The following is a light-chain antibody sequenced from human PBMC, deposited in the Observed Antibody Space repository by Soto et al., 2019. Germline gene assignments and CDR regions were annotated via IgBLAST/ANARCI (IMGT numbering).Light chain of an antibody. Sequence: QSALTQPASVSGSPGQSITISCSGTSSDVGAYNYVSWYQQHPDKAPKLIIFDVTNRSSGVSGRFSGSKSANTASLTISGLQFEDEADYYCSSYTVSSAPVIFGGGTKLT. CDR2: DVT. V-gene: IGLV2-14*03. CDR3: SSYTVSSAPVI. J-gene: IGLJ2*01. CDR1: SSDVGAYNY.